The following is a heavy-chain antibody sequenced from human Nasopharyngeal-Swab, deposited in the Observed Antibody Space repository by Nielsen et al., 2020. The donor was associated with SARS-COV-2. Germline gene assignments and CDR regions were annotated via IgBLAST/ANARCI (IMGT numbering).Heavy chain of an antibody. CDR1: GGSISSYY. V-gene: IGHV4-59*13. CDR2: NHYSGST. D-gene: IGHD6-13*01. CDR3: ASGVGSSWYDENPAFDY. Sequence: AETLSRTCTVSGGSISSYYWSWIRPPPGKGLEWNGYNHYSGSTNYNPSLKSRVPIPVDTSKNQFSLKLSSVTAADTAVYYCASGVGSSWYDENPAFDYWGQRTLVTVSS. J-gene: IGHJ4*02.